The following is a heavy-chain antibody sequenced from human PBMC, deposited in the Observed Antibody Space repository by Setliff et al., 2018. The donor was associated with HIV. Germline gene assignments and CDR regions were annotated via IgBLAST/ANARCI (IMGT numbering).Heavy chain of an antibody. CDR2: TSGSGVGT. Sequence: GSLRLSCAAPGFTFSSYAMSWVRQAPGKGLEWVSATSGSGVGTYYADSVKGRFTISRDNSKNTLYLQMNSLRAEDTAVYYCAKHRDFGSGSYFDHWGQGTKVTVSS. CDR1: GFTFSSYA. V-gene: IGHV3-23*01. J-gene: IGHJ4*02. D-gene: IGHD3-10*01. CDR3: AKHRDFGSGSYFDH.